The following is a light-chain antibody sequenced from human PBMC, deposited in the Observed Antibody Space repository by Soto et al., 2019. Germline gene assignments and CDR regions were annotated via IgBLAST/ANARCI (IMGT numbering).Light chain of an antibody. CDR1: QSISSW. CDR2: DAS. V-gene: IGKV1-5*01. J-gene: IGKJ1*01. Sequence: DIQMTQSPSTLSASVGDRVTITCRASQSISSWLAWYQQKPGKAPMLLIYDASSFESGIPSRFSGSGSGTEFTLTISSLQPDDFATYDCQQYNSYWTFGQGTKVEVK. CDR3: QQYNSYWT.